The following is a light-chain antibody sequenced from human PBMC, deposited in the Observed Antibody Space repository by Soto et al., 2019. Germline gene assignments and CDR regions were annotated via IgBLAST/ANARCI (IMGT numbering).Light chain of an antibody. Sequence: SALTQPASVSGSPGRSITMSCTGTSSDVGGYNSVSWYQQHPGKAPKLVIYEVTNRPSGISNRFSGSKSGNTASLTISGLQAEDEADYYCSSYTSSSTRVFGTGTKVTVL. V-gene: IGLV2-14*01. CDR3: SSYTSSSTRV. J-gene: IGLJ1*01. CDR1: SSDVGGYNS. CDR2: EVT.